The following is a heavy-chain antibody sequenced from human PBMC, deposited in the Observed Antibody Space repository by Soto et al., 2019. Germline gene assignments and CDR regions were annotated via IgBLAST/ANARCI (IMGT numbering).Heavy chain of an antibody. CDR3: VKFPSVARNDALDF. V-gene: IGHV3-30-3*01. D-gene: IGHD6-19*01. CDR1: GFTFSNYA. Sequence: PGGSLRLSCAASGFTFSNYAMHWVRQAPGKGLEWVAVILYDGSNKYYADSVKGRFTISRDNSENTLYLQMNSLRAEDTAVYYCVKFPSVARNDALDFWGQGTMVTVSS. CDR2: ILYDGSNK. J-gene: IGHJ3*01.